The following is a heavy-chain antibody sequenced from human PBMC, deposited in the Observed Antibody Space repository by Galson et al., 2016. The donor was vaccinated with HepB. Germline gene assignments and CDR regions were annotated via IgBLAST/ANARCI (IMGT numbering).Heavy chain of an antibody. J-gene: IGHJ6*03. CDR3: AKDLGERLVTVYYYMDV. CDR1: GFIFSEYA. V-gene: IGHV3-23*01. D-gene: IGHD3-16*01. Sequence: SLRLSCAASGFIFSEYAMSWVRRAPGKGLEWVSAIGGSSAYTYYADSVQGRFTISRDNSQNTLYLQMNSLRAEDTAVYYCAKDLGERLVTVYYYMDVWGKGTTVTVSS. CDR2: IGGSSAYT.